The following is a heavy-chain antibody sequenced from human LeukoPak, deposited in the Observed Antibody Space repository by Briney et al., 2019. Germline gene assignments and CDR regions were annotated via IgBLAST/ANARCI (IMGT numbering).Heavy chain of an antibody. Sequence: SETLSLTCTVSGGSISSYYWSWIRQPPGKGLEWIGYIYYSGSTNYNASLKSRVPISVETSKNQFYLKLSSVTAADTAVYYCARHEAVAMGYFDYWGQGALVTVSS. CDR1: GGSISSYY. J-gene: IGHJ4*02. V-gene: IGHV4-59*08. CDR2: IYYSGST. D-gene: IGHD6-19*01. CDR3: ARHEAVAMGYFDY.